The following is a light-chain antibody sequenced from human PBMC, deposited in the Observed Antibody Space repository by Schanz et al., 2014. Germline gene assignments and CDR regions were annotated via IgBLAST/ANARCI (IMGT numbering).Light chain of an antibody. CDR1: SSDIGAYDH. Sequence: QSALTQPPSASGSPGQSVTISCTGTSSDIGAYDHVSWYQQHPGKAPKLMIYEVTKRPSGVPVRFSGSKSGNTASLTVSGLQAEDEADYYCCSYAGSNIVVFGGGTKLTVL. CDR2: EVT. J-gene: IGLJ2*01. CDR3: CSYAGSNIVV. V-gene: IGLV2-8*01.